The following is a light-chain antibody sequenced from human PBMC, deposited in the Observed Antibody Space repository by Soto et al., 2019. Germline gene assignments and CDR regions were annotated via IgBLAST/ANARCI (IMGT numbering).Light chain of an antibody. V-gene: IGKV1-33*01. J-gene: IGKJ5*01. CDR2: DAS. CDR1: QDISNY. CDR3: QQYASLPFT. Sequence: DIQMTQSPSSLSASVGDSVTITCQASQDISNYLNWYQQKPGKAPKLLIYDASNWATGVPSRFSGSGSGTDFTFTISSLQPEDVATYYCQQYASLPFTFGQGTRLEIK.